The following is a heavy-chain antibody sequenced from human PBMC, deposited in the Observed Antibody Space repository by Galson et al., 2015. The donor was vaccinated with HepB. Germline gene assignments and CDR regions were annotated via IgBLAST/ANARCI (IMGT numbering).Heavy chain of an antibody. J-gene: IGHJ4*02. V-gene: IGHV1-69*13. Sequence: SVKVSCKASGGTFSSYAISWVRQAPGQGLEWMGGIIPIFGTANYAQKFQGRVTITADESTSTAYTELSSLRSEDTAVYYCARALYYYDSSGYHALPIDYWGQGTLVTVSS. D-gene: IGHD3-22*01. CDR2: IIPIFGTA. CDR3: ARALYYYDSSGYHALPIDY. CDR1: GGTFSSYA.